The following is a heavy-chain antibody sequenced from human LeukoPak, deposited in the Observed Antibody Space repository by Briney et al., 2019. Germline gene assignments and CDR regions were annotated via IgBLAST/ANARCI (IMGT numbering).Heavy chain of an antibody. Sequence: SETLSLTCTVSGGSISSYYWTWIRQPPGKELEWIGHIYYSGSTNYNPSLQSRITMSVDTSKNQFSLKLDSVTTADTAVYYCARGGPTVTSYSSWDSWGQGTLVTVSS. D-gene: IGHD4-11*01. J-gene: IGHJ4*02. CDR3: ARGGPTVTSYSSWDS. V-gene: IGHV4-59*01. CDR2: IYYSGST. CDR1: GGSISSYY.